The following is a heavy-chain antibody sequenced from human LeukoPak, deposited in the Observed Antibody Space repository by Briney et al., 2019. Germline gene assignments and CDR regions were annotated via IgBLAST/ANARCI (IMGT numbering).Heavy chain of an antibody. V-gene: IGHV3-48*03. CDR1: GLSLSSFQ. CDR3: ARDGTTNRYNWFDS. J-gene: IGHJ5*01. D-gene: IGHD2-8*01. CDR2: ISDSGTTE. Sequence: GGSLRLSCTASGLSLSSFQMNWVRQAPGKGLEWISYISDSGTTEYYADSVKGRFTISRDNAKSSLYLQMNSLTGEDTALYYCARDGTTNRYNWFDSWGQGTLVTVSS.